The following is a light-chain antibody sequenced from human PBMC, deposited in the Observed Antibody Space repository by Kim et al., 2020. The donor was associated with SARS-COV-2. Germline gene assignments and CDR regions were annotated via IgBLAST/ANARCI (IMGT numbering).Light chain of an antibody. J-gene: IGLJ3*02. CDR3: SAWGASLSAWV. Sequence: QTATLICTGTSNHVSNEGAVWLQQNQGHPPNPRSGRRNNRPAEISDRFSASRSGSTASLTITGLQPEDEADYYCSAWGASLSAWVFGGGTQLTVL. V-gene: IGLV10-54*01. CDR1: SNHVSNEG. CDR2: RRN.